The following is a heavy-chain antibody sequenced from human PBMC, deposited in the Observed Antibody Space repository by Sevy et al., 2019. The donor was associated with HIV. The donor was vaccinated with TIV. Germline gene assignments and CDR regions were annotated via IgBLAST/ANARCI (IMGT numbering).Heavy chain of an antibody. D-gene: IGHD3-3*01. CDR3: ARDQQITIVGEITDYYFYYGMDV. CDR2: ISYDGNDK. J-gene: IGHJ6*02. CDR1: GFTFSRFG. Sequence: GGSLRLSCAVSGFTFSRFGMHWVRQAPGKGLEWVAVISYDGNDKHYAESVNGRFTISRDNSKNTLHLEMNSLRAEDTAVYYCARDQQITIVGEITDYYFYYGMDVWGQGTTVTVSS. V-gene: IGHV3-30*04.